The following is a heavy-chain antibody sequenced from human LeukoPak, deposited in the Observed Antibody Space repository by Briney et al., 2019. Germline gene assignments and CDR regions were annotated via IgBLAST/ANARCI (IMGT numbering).Heavy chain of an antibody. J-gene: IGHJ5*02. CDR2: IYYSGST. CDR3: AGSGSYYDPPNWFDP. Sequence: PSETLSLTCTVSGGSISSYYWSWIRQPPGKGLEWIGYIYYSGSTNYNPSLKSRVTISVDTSKNQFSLKLSSVTAADTAVYYCAGSGSYYDPPNWFDPWGQGTLVTVSS. V-gene: IGHV4-59*01. CDR1: GGSISSYY. D-gene: IGHD1-26*01.